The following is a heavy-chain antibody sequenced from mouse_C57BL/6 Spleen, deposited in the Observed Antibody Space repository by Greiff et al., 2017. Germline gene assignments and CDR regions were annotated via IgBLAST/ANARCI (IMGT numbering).Heavy chain of an antibody. CDR3: ARERAYDYDYAMDY. Sequence: VQLQQSGAELVKPGASVKISCKASGYAFSSYWMNWVKQRPGTGLERIGQIYPGDGDTNYNGKFKGKATLTADKSSSTAYMQLSSLTSEDSAVYFCARERAYDYDYAMDYWGQGTSVTVSS. J-gene: IGHJ4*01. D-gene: IGHD2-4*01. CDR2: IYPGDGDT. V-gene: IGHV1-80*01. CDR1: GYAFSSYW.